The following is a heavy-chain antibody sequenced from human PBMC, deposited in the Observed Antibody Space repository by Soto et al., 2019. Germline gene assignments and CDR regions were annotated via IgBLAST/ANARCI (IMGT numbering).Heavy chain of an antibody. Sequence: EVKLLESGGGLVQPGGSLRLSCAASGFTFNRYAMRWVRQAPGRGLEWVSSISGSGLSTYYAEFVKGRFTISRDNSKNTVHVQMNSLRAEDTAVYYCAKPITTTPFGHYGMDVWGQGTTVTVSS. CDR2: ISGSGLST. V-gene: IGHV3-23*01. D-gene: IGHD3-22*01. CDR1: GFTFNRYA. CDR3: AKPITTTPFGHYGMDV. J-gene: IGHJ6*02.